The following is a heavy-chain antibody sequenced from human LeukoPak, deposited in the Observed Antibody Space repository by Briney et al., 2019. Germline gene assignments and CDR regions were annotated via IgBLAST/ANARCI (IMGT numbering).Heavy chain of an antibody. Sequence: PSETLSLTCTVSGGSISSYYWSWIRQPPGKGLEWIGEINHSGSTNYNPSLKSRVTISVDTSKNQFSLKLSSVTAADTAVYYCARAGRIQLRYYYYYYGMDVWGQGTTVTVSS. D-gene: IGHD5-18*01. CDR3: ARAGRIQLRYYYYYYGMDV. CDR2: INHSGST. J-gene: IGHJ6*02. CDR1: GGSISSYY. V-gene: IGHV4-34*01.